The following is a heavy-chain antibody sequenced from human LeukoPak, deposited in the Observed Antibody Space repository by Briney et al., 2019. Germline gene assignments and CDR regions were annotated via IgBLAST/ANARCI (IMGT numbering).Heavy chain of an antibody. D-gene: IGHD3-10*01. J-gene: IGHJ6*03. V-gene: IGHV3-21*01. CDR1: GFTFSSYS. CDR2: ISSSSSYI. CDR3: ARLSAYYYGSYFYYYMDV. Sequence: GGSLRLSCAASGFTFSSYSMNWVRQAPGKGLEWVSSISSSSSYIYYADSVKGRFTISRDNAKNSLYLQMNSLRAEDTAVYYCARLSAYYYGSYFYYYMDVWGKGTTVTVSS.